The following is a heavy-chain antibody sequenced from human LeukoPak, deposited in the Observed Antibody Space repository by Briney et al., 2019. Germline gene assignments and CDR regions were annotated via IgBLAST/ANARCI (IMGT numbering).Heavy chain of an antibody. CDR1: GFTFSTYA. J-gene: IGHJ1*01. Sequence: GGSLRLSCAASGFTFSTYAMSWVRQAPGKGLEWVSGISGSGGSTYYADSVKGRFTISRDNSKNTLYLHMNSLRADDTAVYYCAKGRLLTKPEYFQHWGQGTLVTVSS. CDR3: AKGRLLTKPEYFQH. D-gene: IGHD2-15*01. CDR2: ISGSGGST. V-gene: IGHV3-23*01.